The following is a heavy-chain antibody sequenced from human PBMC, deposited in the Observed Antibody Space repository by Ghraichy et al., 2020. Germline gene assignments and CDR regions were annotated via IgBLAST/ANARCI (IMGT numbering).Heavy chain of an antibody. CDR3: ARDQTGDWYFDL. D-gene: IGHD7-27*01. CDR2: MYYSGST. Sequence: LSCTVSGGSVSSGSYYWSWIRQPPGKGLEWIGYMYYSGSTNSNPSLKSQFTISVDTSKNQFSLKLSSGTAADTAVYYCARDQTGDWYFDLWGRGTLGTVSS. J-gene: IGHJ2*01. V-gene: IGHV4-61*01. CDR1: GGSVSSGSYY.